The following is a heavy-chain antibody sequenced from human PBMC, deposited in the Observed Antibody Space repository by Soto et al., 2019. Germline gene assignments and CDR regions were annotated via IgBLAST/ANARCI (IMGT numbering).Heavy chain of an antibody. CDR1: GGSFSGYY. D-gene: IGHD5-18*01. Sequence: SETLSLTCAVYGGSFSGYYWSWIRQPPGKGLEWIGEINHSGSTNYNPSLKSRVTISVDTSKNQFSLKLSSVTAADTAVYYCARKRRGYSYGLQLGGYYGMDVWGQGTTVT. CDR2: INHSGST. V-gene: IGHV4-34*01. CDR3: ARKRRGYSYGLQLGGYYGMDV. J-gene: IGHJ6*02.